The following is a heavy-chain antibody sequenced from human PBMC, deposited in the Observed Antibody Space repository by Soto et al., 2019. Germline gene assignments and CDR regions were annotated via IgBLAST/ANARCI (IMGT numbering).Heavy chain of an antibody. CDR2: IYYSGST. D-gene: IGHD3-10*01. V-gene: IGHV4-39*01. J-gene: IGHJ4*02. CDR1: GGSISSSSYY. CDR3: ARHRISGPVLLWFGESSDY. Sequence: SETLSLTCTVSGGSISSSSYYWGWIRQPPGKGLEWIGSIYYSGSTYYNPSLKSRVTISVDTSKNQFSLKLSSVTAADTAVYYCARHRISGPVLLWFGESSDYWGQGTLVTVSS.